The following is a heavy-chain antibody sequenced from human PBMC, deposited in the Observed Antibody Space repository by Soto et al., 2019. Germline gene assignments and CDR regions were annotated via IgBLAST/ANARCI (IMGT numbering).Heavy chain of an antibody. CDR1: GGSFSGNY. D-gene: IGHD3-3*01. J-gene: IGHJ6*02. CDR3: ARQPLHLGIFGVVIRYGMDV. Sequence: LSLTCAGFGGSFSGNYWSWIRQPPGKGPDGVGEINHSGSTDYNPSLKSRVTISVDKSKNQFSRKLTSVTAADTAVYYCARQPLHLGIFGVVIRYGMDVWGQGTTVTVS. V-gene: IGHV4-34*01. CDR2: INHSGST.